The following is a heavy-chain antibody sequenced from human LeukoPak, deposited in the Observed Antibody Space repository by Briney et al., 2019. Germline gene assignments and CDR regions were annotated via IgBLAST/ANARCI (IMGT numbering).Heavy chain of an antibody. CDR3: ARGGGGYTLYSFDY. Sequence: PSETLSLTCSVSGASIRSGDHHWSWLRQSPGKGLEWIGYIYFSGSRSSNPSLRSRLTISVDTSKNQFSLKLNSVTAADTALYYLARGGGGYTLYSFDYWGQGALVTVSS. J-gene: IGHJ4*02. CDR1: GASIRSGDHH. CDR2: IYFSGSR. D-gene: IGHD3-22*01. V-gene: IGHV4-30-4*08.